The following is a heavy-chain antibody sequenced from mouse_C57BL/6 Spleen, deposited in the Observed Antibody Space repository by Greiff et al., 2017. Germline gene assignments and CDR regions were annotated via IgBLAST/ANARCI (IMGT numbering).Heavy chain of an antibody. CDR1: GYTFTSYW. Sequence: QFQLQQPGAELVKPGASVKMSCKASGYTFTSYWITWVKQRPGQGLEWIGDIYPGSGSTNYNEKFKSKATLTVDTSSSTAYMQRSSRTSEDSAVYDYARTLYYYSSSGYLDVWGKGTTVTVSS. V-gene: IGHV1-55*01. D-gene: IGHD1-1*01. CDR2: IYPGSGST. CDR3: ARTLYYYSSSGYLDV. J-gene: IGHJ1*03.